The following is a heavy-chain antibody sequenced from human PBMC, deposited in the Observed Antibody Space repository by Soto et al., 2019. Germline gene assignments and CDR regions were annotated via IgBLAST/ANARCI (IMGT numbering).Heavy chain of an antibody. CDR1: GYTFTSYD. D-gene: IGHD3-10*01. Sequence: ASVKVSCKASGYTFTSYDINWVRQATGQGLEWMGWMNPNSGNTGYAQKFQGRVTMTRNTSISTAYMELRSLRSDDTAVYYCARAGFGELSRKTLDPWGKGTLVTVSS. V-gene: IGHV1-8*01. CDR3: ARAGFGELSRKTLDP. CDR2: MNPNSGNT. J-gene: IGHJ5*02.